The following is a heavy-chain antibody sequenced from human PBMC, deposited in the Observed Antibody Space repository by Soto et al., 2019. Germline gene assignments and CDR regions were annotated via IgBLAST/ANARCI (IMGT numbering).Heavy chain of an antibody. D-gene: IGHD2-2*03. CDR2: IYYSGST. J-gene: IGHJ4*02. Sequence: SETLSLTCTVSGGSISGYYWSWIRQPPGKGLEWIGYIYYSGSTNYNPSLKSRATMSVDTSKNHFSLKLISVTTADTAVYFCAREGNLGRWIQPLDSWGQGTLVTVSS. CDR1: GGSISGYY. CDR3: AREGNLGRWIQPLDS. V-gene: IGHV4-59*01.